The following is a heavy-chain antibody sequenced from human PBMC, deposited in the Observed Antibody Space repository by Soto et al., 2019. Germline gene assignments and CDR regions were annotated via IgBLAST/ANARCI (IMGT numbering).Heavy chain of an antibody. V-gene: IGHV3-21*01. J-gene: IGHJ5*02. CDR3: ARRWQLVYWFDP. D-gene: IGHD6-13*01. CDR1: GFTFSSYS. Sequence: EVQLVESGGGLVKPGGSLRLSCAASGFTFSSYSMNWVRQAPGKGLEWVSSISSSSSYIYYADSVKGRFTISRDNAKNSLYLQMNSLRAEDTAVYYCARRWQLVYWFDPWGQGTLVTVSS. CDR2: ISSSSSYI.